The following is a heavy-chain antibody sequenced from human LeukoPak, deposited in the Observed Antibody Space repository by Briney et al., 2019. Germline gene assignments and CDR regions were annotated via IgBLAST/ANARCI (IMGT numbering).Heavy chain of an antibody. CDR1: GGSISSSSYY. Sequence: SETLSLTCTVSGGSISSSSYYWGWIRQPPGKGPEWIGRIYHSGSTSYNPSLKSRVTISVDTSKNQFSLKVSSVTAADTAEYYCARRATYYYYMDVWGKGTTVTVSS. CDR2: IYHSGST. CDR3: ARRATYYYYMDV. J-gene: IGHJ6*03. D-gene: IGHD5-12*01. V-gene: IGHV4-39*01.